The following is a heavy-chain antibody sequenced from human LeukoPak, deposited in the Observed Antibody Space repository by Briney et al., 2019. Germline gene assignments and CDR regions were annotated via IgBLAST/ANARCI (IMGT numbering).Heavy chain of an antibody. D-gene: IGHD6-19*01. CDR1: GYTFTDFA. V-gene: IGHV7-4-1*02. CDR3: VRGSGPPGY. J-gene: IGHJ4*02. CDR2: INTNTGNP. Sequence: GASVKVSCKASGYTFTDFAVNWVRQAHGQGLDWLGWINTNTGNPTYAQGLPGRFVFSLDTSVNTAYLQINTLKAEDTATYYCVRGSGPPGYWGQGTLVTVSS.